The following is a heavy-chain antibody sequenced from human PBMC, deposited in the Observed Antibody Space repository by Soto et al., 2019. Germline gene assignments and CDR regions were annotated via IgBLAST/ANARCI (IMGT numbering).Heavy chain of an antibody. CDR1: GDSVSSNSAA. V-gene: IGHV6-1*01. J-gene: IGHJ4*02. CDR3: ARFRTGAVSGLDY. Sequence: SQTLSLTCAISGDSVSSNSAAWNWIRQSPSRGLEWLGRTYHRSKWYSDYAESVKSRITINPDTSKNQFSLQLNSVTPEGTAVYYCARFRTGAVSGLDYWGQGTPVTVSS. CDR2: TYHRSKWYS. D-gene: IGHD3-10*01.